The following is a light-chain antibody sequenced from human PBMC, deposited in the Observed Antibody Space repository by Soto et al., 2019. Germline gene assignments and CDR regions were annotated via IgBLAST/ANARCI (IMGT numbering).Light chain of an antibody. CDR3: QQYGSSPQT. V-gene: IGKV3-20*01. CDR1: ESVSSSF. Sequence: EIVLTQSPGTLALSPGERAALSCRASESVSSSFLAWYQQKPGQAPRLLIYGASSRATDIPHRFSGNGSGTDFTLTISRLEPEDFAVYYCQQYGSSPQTFGQGTKVEIK. J-gene: IGKJ1*01. CDR2: GAS.